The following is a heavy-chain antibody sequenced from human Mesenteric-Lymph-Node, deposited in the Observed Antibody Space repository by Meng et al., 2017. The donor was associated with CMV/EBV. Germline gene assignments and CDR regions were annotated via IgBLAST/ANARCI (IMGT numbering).Heavy chain of an antibody. Sequence: GESLKISRAASGFTFSSYSMNWVRQAPGKGLEWVAVISYDGSNKYYADSVKGRFTISRDNSKNTLYLQMNSLRAEDTAVYYCARNFSYWGQGTLVTVSS. CDR1: GFTFSSYS. CDR3: ARNFSY. V-gene: IGHV3-30*03. CDR2: ISYDGSNK. J-gene: IGHJ4*02.